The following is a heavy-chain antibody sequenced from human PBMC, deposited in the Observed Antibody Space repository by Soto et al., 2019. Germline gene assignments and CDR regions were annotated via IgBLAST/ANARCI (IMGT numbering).Heavy chain of an antibody. CDR3: ARLYTYGYYYFDF. D-gene: IGHD5-18*01. J-gene: IGHJ4*02. V-gene: IGHV4-31*03. CDR1: GDSISSGNYY. Sequence: QVQLQESGPGLVKPSQTLSLTCTVSGDSISSGNYYWSWIRQHPGRGLEWIGYIYYTGSTLYNPSLQSRVTLFVDTSKNQVSLKLSSVTAADTAMYYCARLYTYGYYYFDFWGQGTQVTVSS. CDR2: IYYTGST.